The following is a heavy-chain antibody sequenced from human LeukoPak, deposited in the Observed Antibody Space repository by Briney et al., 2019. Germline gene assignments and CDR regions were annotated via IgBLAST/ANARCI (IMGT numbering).Heavy chain of an antibody. Sequence: SETLSLTCAVSGGSFSGYYWSSIRQPPGKGLEWIGEINHSGSTNYNPSLKSRVTISVDTSKNQFSLQLSSVTAADTAVYYCAPIDPPYVDIVSTWGQGTLVTVSS. J-gene: IGHJ4*01. D-gene: IGHD5/OR15-5a*01. CDR1: GGSFSGYY. CDR3: APIDPPYVDIVST. V-gene: IGHV4-34*01. CDR2: INHSGST.